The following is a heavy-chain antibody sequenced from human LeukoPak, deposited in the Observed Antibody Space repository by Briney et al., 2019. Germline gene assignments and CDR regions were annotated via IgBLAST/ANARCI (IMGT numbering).Heavy chain of an antibody. D-gene: IGHD3-16*02. CDR2: IKQDGSEK. J-gene: IGHJ4*02. CDR1: GFTFSSYW. Sequence: GGSLRLSCAASGFTFSSYWMSWVRQAPGKGLEWVANIKQDGSEKYYVDSVKGRFTISRDNAKNSLYLQMNSLRDEDTAVYYCAKERTPRYSYGWPLDSWGQGTQVTVSS. V-gene: IGHV3-7*03. CDR3: AKERTPRYSYGWPLDS.